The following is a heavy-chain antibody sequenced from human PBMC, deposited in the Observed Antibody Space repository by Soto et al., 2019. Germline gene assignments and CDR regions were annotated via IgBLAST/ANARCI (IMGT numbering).Heavy chain of an antibody. CDR2: INPSGGSI. V-gene: IGHV1-46*01. J-gene: IGHJ6*02. CDR3: ARSYCSNGVCYTGSYYYYAMDF. Sequence: ASVKVSGKASGYTFTRYQMHWVRQAPGQGLEWMGIINPSGGSISYAQKFQGRVTMTRDTSTSTVYMELSSLRSEDTAVYYCARSYCSNGVCYTGSYYYYAMDFWGQGTTVTVSS. CDR1: GYTFTRYQ. D-gene: IGHD2-8*01.